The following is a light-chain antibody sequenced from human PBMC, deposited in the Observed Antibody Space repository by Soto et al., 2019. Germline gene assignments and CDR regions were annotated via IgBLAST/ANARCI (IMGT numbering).Light chain of an antibody. CDR3: SSYSISTAYL. J-gene: IGLJ1*01. CDR2: EVS. Sequence: QSALTQPASVSGSPGQSITISCTGTSSDVGGYDYVSWYQLHPGKAPKLMVFEVSNRPSGVSYRFSSSKSGNTASLTISGLQDEDEADYFCSSYSISTAYLFGTGTKLTVL. V-gene: IGLV2-14*01. CDR1: SSDVGGYDY.